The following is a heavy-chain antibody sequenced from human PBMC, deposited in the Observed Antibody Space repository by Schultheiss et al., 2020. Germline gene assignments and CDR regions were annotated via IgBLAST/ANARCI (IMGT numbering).Heavy chain of an antibody. V-gene: IGHV3-23*01. Sequence: GESLKISCAASGFTFSGYAMTWVRQAPGKGLEWVSAISGSGGTTYYADSVKGRFTISRDNSQDTVYLQMNSLRAEDTAVYFCAKSYGGVNSATDYWGQGTLVTVSS. D-gene: IGHD4-23*01. CDR3: AKSYGGVNSATDY. CDR2: ISGSGGTT. J-gene: IGHJ4*02. CDR1: GFTFSGYA.